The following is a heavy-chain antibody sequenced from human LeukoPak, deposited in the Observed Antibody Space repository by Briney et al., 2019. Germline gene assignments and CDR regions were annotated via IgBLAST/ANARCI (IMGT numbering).Heavy chain of an antibody. CDR2: INHSGST. CDR1: GGSFSGYY. Sequence: SETLSLTCAVCGGSFSGYYWSWIRQPPGKGLEWIGEINHSGSTNYNPSLKSRVTISVDTSKNQFSLKLSSVTAADTAVYYCARLVGATGIDYWGQGTLVTVSS. J-gene: IGHJ4*02. CDR3: ARLVGATGIDY. D-gene: IGHD1-26*01. V-gene: IGHV4-34*01.